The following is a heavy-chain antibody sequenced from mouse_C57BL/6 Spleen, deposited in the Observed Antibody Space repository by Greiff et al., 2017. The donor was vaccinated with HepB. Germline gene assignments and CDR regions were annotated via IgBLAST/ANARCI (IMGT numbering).Heavy chain of an antibody. J-gene: IGHJ3*01. CDR3: AREGTGTSWFAY. D-gene: IGHD4-1*01. Sequence: VQLQQSGAELVRPGSSVKLSCKASGYTFTSYWMHWVKQRPIQGLEWIGNIDPSDSETHYNQKFKDKATLTVDKSSSTAYMQLSSLTSEDSAVYYCAREGTGTSWFAYWGQGTLVTVSA. CDR2: IDPSDSET. CDR1: GYTFTSYW. V-gene: IGHV1-52*01.